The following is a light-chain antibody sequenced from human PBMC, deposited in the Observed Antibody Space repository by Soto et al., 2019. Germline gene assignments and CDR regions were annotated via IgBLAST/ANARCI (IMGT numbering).Light chain of an antibody. CDR2: GAS. V-gene: IGKV3-20*01. CDR1: QSISSNF. Sequence: EFLLTQSPGTLSLSPVKGAPPSCRASQSISSNFLAWYQQKRGQAPRLLIHGASNRATGIPDRFSGSGSGTDFTLPISRLEPEDFAVYYCQQFSSYPLTFGGGTKVDIK. CDR3: QQFSSYPLT. J-gene: IGKJ4*01.